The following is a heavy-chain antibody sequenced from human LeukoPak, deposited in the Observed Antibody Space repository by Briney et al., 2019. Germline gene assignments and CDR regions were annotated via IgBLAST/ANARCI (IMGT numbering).Heavy chain of an antibody. CDR3: AKDHSHGGNSNWHFDL. CDR1: GFTFSRYA. J-gene: IGHJ2*01. Sequence: PGGSLRLSCAASGFTFSRYAMSWVRQAPGKGLDWVSAISGSGGSTYYADSVKGRFTISRDNSKDTLYLQLNSLRAEDTAVYYCAKDHSHGGNSNWHFDLWGRGTLVTVSS. D-gene: IGHD4-23*01. CDR2: ISGSGGST. V-gene: IGHV3-23*01.